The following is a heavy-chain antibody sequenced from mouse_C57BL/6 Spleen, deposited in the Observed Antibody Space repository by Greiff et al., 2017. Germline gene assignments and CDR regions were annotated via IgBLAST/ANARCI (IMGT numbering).Heavy chain of an antibody. V-gene: IGHV2-2*01. CDR3: ARNIATVVARGYAMDY. D-gene: IGHD1-1*01. CDR2: IWSGGST. Sequence: VQLQQSGPGLVRPSPSLSITCTASGFSLTSYGVHWVRQSPGKGLEWLGVIWSGGSTDNNAALISSLSISKDNSKSQVVFKMNSMPADDTAIYYSARNIATVVARGYAMDYWGQGTSVTVSS. J-gene: IGHJ4*01. CDR1: GFSLTSYG.